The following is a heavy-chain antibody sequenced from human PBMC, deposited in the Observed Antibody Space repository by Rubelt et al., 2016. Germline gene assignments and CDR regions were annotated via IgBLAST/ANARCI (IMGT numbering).Heavy chain of an antibody. Sequence: VQLVESGGGVVQPGRSLRLTCAASGFTFSNYWIHWVRLAPGKGLEWVSRINPDGSSTSHADSVRGRFTISRDNAKTPVSLQMNSLRAEDTAVYYCATDRASKVLTDWGQGTLVTVSS. J-gene: IGHJ4*02. CDR2: INPDGSST. V-gene: IGHV3-74*01. CDR3: ATDRASKVLTD. CDR1: GFTFSNYW. D-gene: IGHD4/OR15-4a*01.